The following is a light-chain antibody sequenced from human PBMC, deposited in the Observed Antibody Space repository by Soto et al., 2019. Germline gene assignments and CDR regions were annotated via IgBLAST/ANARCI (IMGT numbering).Light chain of an antibody. J-gene: IGKJ1*01. CDR3: QQYSNWPSWT. V-gene: IGKV3-15*01. Sequence: EKVMTQSPATLSMSPGERATLSCRASQSVSNFLAWYQQKPGQAPRLLIYGASTRATGIPARFSGSGSGTEFTLTISKLQSKDFAVYYCQQYSNWPSWTFGQGTKVEVK. CDR1: QSVSNF. CDR2: GAS.